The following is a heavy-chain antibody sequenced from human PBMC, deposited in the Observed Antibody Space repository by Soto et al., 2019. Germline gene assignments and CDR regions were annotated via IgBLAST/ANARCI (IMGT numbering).Heavy chain of an antibody. D-gene: IGHD5-18*01. V-gene: IGHV3-23*01. CDR3: AKDLRRGYNYMYLGHYSYYGMDV. J-gene: IGHJ6*02. CDR1: RFSFSAYA. CDR2: ISGSGDTT. Sequence: AGGSLRLSCAASRFSFSAYAMSWVRQAPGKGLDWVSGISGSGDTTYYANSVKGRFTISRDNSKNTLYLEMNSLRAEDTAVYYCAKDLRRGYNYMYLGHYSYYGMDVWGQGTTVTVSS.